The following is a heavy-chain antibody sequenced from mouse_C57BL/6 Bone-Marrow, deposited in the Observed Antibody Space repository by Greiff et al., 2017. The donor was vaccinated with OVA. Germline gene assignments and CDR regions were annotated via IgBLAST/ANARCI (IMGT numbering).Heavy chain of an antibody. D-gene: IGHD2-3*01. CDR2: INPNNGGT. Sequence: EVQLQQSGPELVKPGASVKIPCKASGYTFTDYNMDWVKQSHGKSLEWIGDINPNNGGTIYNQKFKGKATLTVDKSSSTAYMELRSLTSEDTAVYYCARRKRWLLRFDYWGQGTTLTVSS. CDR3: ARRKRWLLRFDY. V-gene: IGHV1-18*01. J-gene: IGHJ2*01. CDR1: GYTFTDYN.